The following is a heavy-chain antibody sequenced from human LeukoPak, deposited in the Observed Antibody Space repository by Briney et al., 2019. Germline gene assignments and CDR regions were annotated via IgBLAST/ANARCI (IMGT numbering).Heavy chain of an antibody. CDR2: IYYSGST. V-gene: IGHV4-59*01. CDR1: GGSISSYY. J-gene: IGHJ3*02. Sequence: SETLSLTCTVSGGSISSYYWSWIRQPPGKGLEWIGYIYYSGSTNYNPSLKSRVTISGDTSKNQFSLKLTSVTAADTAVYYCARLTADQDAFDIWGRGTMVTVSS. CDR3: ARLTADQDAFDI.